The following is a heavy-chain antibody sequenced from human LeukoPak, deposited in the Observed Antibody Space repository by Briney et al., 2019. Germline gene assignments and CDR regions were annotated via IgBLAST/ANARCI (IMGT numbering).Heavy chain of an antibody. CDR2: IKQDGSEK. J-gene: IGHJ4*02. V-gene: IGHV3-7*01. D-gene: IGHD3-3*01. Sequence: GGSLRLSCAASGFTFSSYWMSWVRQAPGKGLEWVANIKQDGSEKYYVDSVKGRFTISRDNAKNSLYLQMNSLRAEDTAVYYCASHTHDFWSGYPYYFDYWGQGTLVTVSS. CDR1: GFTFSSYW. CDR3: ASHTHDFWSGYPYYFDY.